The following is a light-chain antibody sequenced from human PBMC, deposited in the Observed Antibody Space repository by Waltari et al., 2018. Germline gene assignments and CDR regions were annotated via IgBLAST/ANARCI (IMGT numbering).Light chain of an antibody. J-gene: IGLJ3*02. Sequence: QLGVTQSPSASASLGASVKLTCILSSGHSTNAVAWHQQQPEKGPRFLMNVNSDGSHSKGDGIPDRFSGSSSGAERYLTISSLQSEDEADYYCQAWGTGIQGVFGGGTKLTVL. CDR1: SGHSTNA. CDR3: QAWGTGIQGV. CDR2: VNSDGSH. V-gene: IGLV4-69*01.